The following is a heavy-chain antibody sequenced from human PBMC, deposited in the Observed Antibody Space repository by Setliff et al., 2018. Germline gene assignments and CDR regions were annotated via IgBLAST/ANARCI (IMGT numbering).Heavy chain of an antibody. CDR3: TTDPSATFGGVIGAAFDM. D-gene: IGHD3-16*01. J-gene: IGHJ3*02. V-gene: IGHV3-15*07. CDR1: GFTFSNAW. Sequence: PGGSLRLSCAASGFTFSNAWMNWVRQAPGKGLEWVGRIKGKTDGLATDYAAPVKGRFTISRDDSTNKLYLQMNSLKTEDTAVYYCTTDPSATFGGVIGAAFDMWGQGTVVT. CDR2: IKGKTDGLAT.